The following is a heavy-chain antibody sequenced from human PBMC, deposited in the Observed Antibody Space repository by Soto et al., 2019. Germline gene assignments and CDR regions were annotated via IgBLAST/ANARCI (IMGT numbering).Heavy chain of an antibody. D-gene: IGHD1-1*01. CDR2: MNPNTGNS. Sequence: ASVKVSCKASGYTFTSYDIYWVRQATGQGLEWMGWMNPNTGNSGYSQKFQGRVTMTSDTSISTAHMELSSLRSEDTAVYYCARRAETNGWNGFGADKYYFDFWGQGTLVTVSS. V-gene: IGHV1-8*01. CDR3: ARRAETNGWNGFGADKYYFDF. CDR1: GYTFTSYD. J-gene: IGHJ4*02.